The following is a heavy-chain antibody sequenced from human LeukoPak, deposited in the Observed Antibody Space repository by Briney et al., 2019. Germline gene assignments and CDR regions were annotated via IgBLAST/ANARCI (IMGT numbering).Heavy chain of an antibody. J-gene: IGHJ5*02. Sequence: ASVKVSCKASGGTFSSYAISWVRQAPGQGLEWMGRIIPILGIANYAQKFQGRVTITADKSTSTAYMELSSLRSDDTAVYYCARFPRYNWNEGGDPWGQGTLVTVSS. CDR3: ARFPRYNWNEGGDP. D-gene: IGHD1-1*01. V-gene: IGHV1-69*04. CDR2: IIPILGIA. CDR1: GGTFSSYA.